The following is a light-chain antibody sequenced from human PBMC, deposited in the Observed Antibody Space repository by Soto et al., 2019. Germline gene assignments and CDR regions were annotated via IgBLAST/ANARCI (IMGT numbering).Light chain of an antibody. CDR3: QSYDSSLSSVL. V-gene: IGLV1-40*01. CDR2: GND. CDR1: SSNIGADYH. J-gene: IGLJ2*01. Sequence: QSVLTQPPSVSGAPGQRITISCTGSSSNIGADYHVQWYQQLPGTAPKLLIYGNDNRPSGVPDRFSGSKSDTSASLAITGLQADDEADYYCQSYDSSLSSVLFGGGTKVTVL.